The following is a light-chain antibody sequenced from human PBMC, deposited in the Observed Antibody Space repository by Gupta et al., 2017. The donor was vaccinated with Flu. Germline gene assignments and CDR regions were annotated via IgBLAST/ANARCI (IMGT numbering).Light chain of an antibody. CDR2: GGF. J-gene: IGKJ2*02. Sequence: GTLFLSPGERATLSCRASQSLRNNYLAWYQQIPGQAPRLLIYGGFSRATGIPDRFSGSGSGTEFTLIISRLEPDDFAVYHCQQDDNSPCTFGQGTKLDIK. CDR1: QSLRNNY. CDR3: QQDDNSPCT. V-gene: IGKV3-20*01.